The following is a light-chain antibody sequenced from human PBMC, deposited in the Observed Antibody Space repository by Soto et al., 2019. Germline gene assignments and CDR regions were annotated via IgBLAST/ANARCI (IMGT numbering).Light chain of an antibody. CDR3: QSYDSSLSGFVI. V-gene: IGLV1-40*01. CDR2: DNT. J-gene: IGLJ2*01. Sequence: QSVLTQPPSVSGAPGQRVTIACTGRISNIGSGYNVHWYQQLPGTAPKLLIFDNTNRPSGVPDRFSASKSGTSASLAISGLQAEDEADYYCQSYDSSLSGFVIFGGGTKLTGL. CDR1: ISNIGSGYN.